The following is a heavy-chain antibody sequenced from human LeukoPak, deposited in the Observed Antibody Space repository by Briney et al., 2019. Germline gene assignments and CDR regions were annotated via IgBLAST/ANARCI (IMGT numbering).Heavy chain of an antibody. CDR1: GYTFTSYA. CDR3: ARVGYSGYDSRPVFDH. CDR2: VNAGNDNT. J-gene: IGHJ4*02. V-gene: IGHV1-3*01. D-gene: IGHD5-12*01. Sequence: GESLKVSCKASGYTFTSYAIHWVRQAPGQRLEWMGWVNAGNDNTKYSQKFQGRVTITRDTSASTAYMELSSLRSEDTAVYYCARVGYSGYDSRPVFDHWGQGTLVTVSS.